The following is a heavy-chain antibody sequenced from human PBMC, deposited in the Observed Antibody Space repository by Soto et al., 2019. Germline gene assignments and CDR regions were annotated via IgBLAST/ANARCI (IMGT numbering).Heavy chain of an antibody. CDR2: IYPDDSDT. CDR3: ARNSHSASYHWAFDI. V-gene: IGHV5-51*07. D-gene: IGHD1-26*01. Sequence: PXESLKMSWQCSGKSFTTHLIGVVHQLPRKGLEWMAIIYPDDSDTRYSPSFQGQVTISADRSINPADLQWNSLKASDTAMYYCARNSHSASYHWAFDIWGQGTMVTVSS. J-gene: IGHJ3*02. CDR1: GKSFTTHL.